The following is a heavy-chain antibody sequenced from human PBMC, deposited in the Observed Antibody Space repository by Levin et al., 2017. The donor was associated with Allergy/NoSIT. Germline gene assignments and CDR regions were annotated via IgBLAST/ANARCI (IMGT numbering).Heavy chain of an antibody. D-gene: IGHD3-16*01. CDR1: GGSMTLTSYY. Sequence: SQTLSLICTVSGGSMTLTSYYWGWVRQPPGRGLEWIGSIYYSGNTFYNPSLKSRVSISIDTWKKQFSLTVNSVTAADTALYYCARQTLFTFGEDLVETDYFDHWGQGTLVTVFS. CDR2: IYYSGNT. J-gene: IGHJ4*02. CDR3: ARQTLFTFGEDLVETDYFDH. V-gene: IGHV4-39*01.